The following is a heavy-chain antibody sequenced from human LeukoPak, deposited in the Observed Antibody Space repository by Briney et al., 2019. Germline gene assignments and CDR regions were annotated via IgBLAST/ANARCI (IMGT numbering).Heavy chain of an antibody. V-gene: IGHV3-33*06. CDR2: IWYDGSNK. CDR1: GFTFSSYG. Sequence: GRSLRLSCAASGFTFSSYGMHWVRQAPGKGLEWVAVIWYDGSNKYYADSVKGRFTISRDNSKNTLYLQMNSLRAEDTDVYYCAKYAGIYDFWSGYYIDYWGQGTLVTVSS. D-gene: IGHD3-3*01. CDR3: AKYAGIYDFWSGYYIDY. J-gene: IGHJ4*02.